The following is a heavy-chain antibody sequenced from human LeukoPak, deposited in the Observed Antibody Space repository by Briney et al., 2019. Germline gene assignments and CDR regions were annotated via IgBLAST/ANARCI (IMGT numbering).Heavy chain of an antibody. CDR3: AKDPYYYGSGSLPDP. J-gene: IGHJ5*02. Sequence: GGSLRLPCAASGFTFSSYAMSWVRQAPGKGLEWVSAISGSGGSTYYADSVKGRFTISRDNSKNTLYLQMNSLRAEDTAVYYCAKDPYYYGSGSLPDPWGQGTLVTVSS. CDR2: ISGSGGST. V-gene: IGHV3-23*01. D-gene: IGHD3-10*01. CDR1: GFTFSSYA.